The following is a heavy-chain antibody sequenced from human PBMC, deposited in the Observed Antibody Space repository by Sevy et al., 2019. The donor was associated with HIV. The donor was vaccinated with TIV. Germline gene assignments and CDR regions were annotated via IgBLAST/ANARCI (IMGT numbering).Heavy chain of an antibody. D-gene: IGHD6-13*01. CDR3: VRDWIAAAGGYFDY. CDR1: GASVSYGNYY. J-gene: IGHJ4*02. Sequence: GSLRLSCTVSGASVSYGNYYWTWIRQPPGKGLEWIGYISYIGSTNYNPSLKSRVTISIDTAKNQLSLRLNSVTATDTAVYYCVRDWIAAAGGYFDYWGQGALVTVSS. V-gene: IGHV4-61*01. CDR2: ISYIGST.